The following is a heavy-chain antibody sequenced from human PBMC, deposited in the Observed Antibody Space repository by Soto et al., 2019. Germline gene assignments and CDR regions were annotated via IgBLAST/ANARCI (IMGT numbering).Heavy chain of an antibody. J-gene: IGHJ4*02. CDR1: GFTFSSYS. CDR2: ISSSSSYI. D-gene: IGHD6-13*01. CDR3: ARVSHYSSSCFGY. V-gene: IGHV3-21*01. Sequence: GGSLRLSCAASGFTFSSYSMNWVRQAPGKGLEWVSSISSSSSYIYYADPVKGRFTISRDNAKNSLYLQMNSLRAEDTAVYYCARVSHYSSSCFGYWGQGTLVTVSS.